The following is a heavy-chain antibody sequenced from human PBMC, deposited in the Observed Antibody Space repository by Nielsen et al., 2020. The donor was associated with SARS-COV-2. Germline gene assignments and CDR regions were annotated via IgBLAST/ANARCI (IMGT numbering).Heavy chain of an antibody. CDR3: ARRSSGGYVRRFFDY. CDR1: GGPISIGSYY. CDR2: ILYSGTP. D-gene: IGHD3-22*01. J-gene: IGHJ4*02. V-gene: IGHV4-39*01. Sequence: SATLSLTCTGSGGPISIGSYYWGWIRQLPGLGLEWIGYILYSGTPYYNPSLPSRVTISVDTSQNQFSLKLNSVTAADTAFYYCARRSSGGYVRRFFDYWGQGALVTVSS.